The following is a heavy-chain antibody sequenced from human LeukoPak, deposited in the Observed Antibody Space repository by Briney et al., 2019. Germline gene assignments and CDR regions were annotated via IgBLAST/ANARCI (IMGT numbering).Heavy chain of an antibody. CDR2: ISAPATST. CDR3: AKHQEREAGYSFDSDAFDV. CDR1: GFTFDSHD. J-gene: IGHJ3*01. Sequence: GGSLRLSCAASGFTFDSHDMTWVRQAPGKGLEWVSTISAPATSTYYADSVKGRFTISRDNSKNMVHLQMNSLRAEDTAIYYCAKHQEREAGYSFDSDAFDVWGQGTKVTVSS. V-gene: IGHV3-23*01. D-gene: IGHD5-12*01.